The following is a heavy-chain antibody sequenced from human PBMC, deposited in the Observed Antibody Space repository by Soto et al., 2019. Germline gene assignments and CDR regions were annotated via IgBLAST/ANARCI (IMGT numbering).Heavy chain of an antibody. J-gene: IGHJ4*02. D-gene: IGHD3-10*01. CDR3: AGNASGDY. Sequence: EVQLVESGGGLVKPGGSLRLSCAASGFTFSSYSMTWVRQAPGKGLEWVSSINSRSSSIYYADSVKGRVTIARDNAKNSLYLQMISLRAEDTAVYYCAGNASGDYWGQGTVVTVSS. CDR1: GFTFSSYS. CDR2: INSRSSSI. V-gene: IGHV3-21*01.